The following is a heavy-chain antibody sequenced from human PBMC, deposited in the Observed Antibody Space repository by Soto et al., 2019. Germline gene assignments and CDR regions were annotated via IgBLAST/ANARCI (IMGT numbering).Heavy chain of an antibody. J-gene: IGHJ4*02. CDR1: GFTFSDYF. D-gene: IGHD6-19*01. V-gene: IGHV3-7*01. Sequence: EVQLVDSGGALVQPGEYLRLSCAASGFTFSDYFMTWVRQAPGKGLEWVATIKQSGNEKYYVDSVKGRFTISRDNAKNSLYLQMNALRAEDTAVYYCAIGHWLGYLGQGTLVTVSS. CDR3: AIGHWLGY. CDR2: IKQSGNEK.